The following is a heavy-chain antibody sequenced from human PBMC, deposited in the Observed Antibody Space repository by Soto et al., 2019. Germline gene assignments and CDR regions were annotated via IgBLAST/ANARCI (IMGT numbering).Heavy chain of an antibody. D-gene: IGHD6-13*01. Sequence: GALRLSCSVSGVTFSNYAMHWVRQAPGKGLEYVSAIRSDGGGTYYADSVKGRFTISRDNSKNTLYLQMSSLRAEDTAVYFCAGIDYSTSAGVWGQGTTVTVSS. CDR1: GVTFSNYA. J-gene: IGHJ6*02. V-gene: IGHV3-64*04. CDR3: AGIDYSTSAGV. CDR2: IRSDGGGT.